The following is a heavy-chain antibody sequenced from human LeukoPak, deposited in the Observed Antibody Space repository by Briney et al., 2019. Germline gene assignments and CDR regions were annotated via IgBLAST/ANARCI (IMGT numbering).Heavy chain of an antibody. CDR3: AKDPDCTNGVCYTFFDY. V-gene: IGHV3-30*04. CDR2: ISSDGDNK. D-gene: IGHD2-8*01. CDR1: GFTFSSFA. Sequence: GGSLRLSCAASGFTFSSFAMHWVRQAPGKGLEWVALISSDGDNKYYADSVEGRFTISRDNSKNTLYLQMNSLRAEDTAVYYCAKDPDCTNGVCYTFFDYWGQGTLVTVSS. J-gene: IGHJ4*02.